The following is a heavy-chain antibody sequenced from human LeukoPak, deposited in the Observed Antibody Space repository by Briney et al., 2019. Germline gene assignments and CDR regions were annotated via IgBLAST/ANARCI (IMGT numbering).Heavy chain of an antibody. V-gene: IGHV1-46*01. D-gene: IGHD5-18*01. CDR2: INPSGGST. J-gene: IGHJ6*03. CDR1: GYTFTSYY. CDR3: ARDGRVRYSYGQIHYYYYMDV. Sequence: GASVKVSCKASGYTFTSYYMHWVRQAPGQGLEWMGIINPSGGSTSYAQKFQGRVTMTRDTSTSTVYMELSSLRSEDTAVYYCARDGRVRYSYGQIHYYYYMDVWGKGTTVTVSS.